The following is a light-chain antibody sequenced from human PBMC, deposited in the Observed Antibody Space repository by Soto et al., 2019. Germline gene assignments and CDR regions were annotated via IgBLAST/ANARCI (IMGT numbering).Light chain of an antibody. J-gene: IGKJ4*01. CDR2: SAS. Sequence: ENGLTISPGTLSLSKGERGTLSCRASQNLGTLYLAWFQQKSGQAPRLLIYSASRRATGIPDRFTGSGSGTDFTLTISGLEPEDFAVYYCQQYGSSLLTFGAGTKVDIK. CDR1: QNLGTLY. CDR3: QQYGSSLLT. V-gene: IGKV3-20*01.